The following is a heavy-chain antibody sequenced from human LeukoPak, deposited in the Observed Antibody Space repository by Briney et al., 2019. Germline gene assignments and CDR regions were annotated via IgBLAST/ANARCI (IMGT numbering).Heavy chain of an antibody. CDR1: GFSFSDYA. CDR2: ISGAGGSI. D-gene: IGHD3-3*01. J-gene: IGHJ4*02. Sequence: PGGSLTLSCAASGFSFSDYAMTWVRQPPGKGLEWVSGISGAGGSINYGDSEKGRFTISRDNSKNTLFLQLSGLRAEDTAVYYCAKGQEFLEWIYDYWGQGTLVTVSS. CDR3: AKGQEFLEWIYDY. V-gene: IGHV3-23*01.